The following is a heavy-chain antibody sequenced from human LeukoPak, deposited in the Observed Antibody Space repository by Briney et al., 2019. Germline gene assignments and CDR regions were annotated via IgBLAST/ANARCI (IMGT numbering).Heavy chain of an antibody. V-gene: IGHV1-2*02. Sequence: ASVKVSCKASGYTLTSYYMHWAREAPGQGLEWMGWINPNSGVTNYAQKFQGRVTMTRDTSISTAYMELSRLRSDDTAVYYCAKEAVGCSGGSSCSAAGDYWRQGTLVTVSS. CDR3: AKEAVGCSGGSSCSAAGDY. D-gene: IGHD2-15*01. J-gene: IGHJ4*02. CDR2: INPNSGVT. CDR1: GYTLTSYY.